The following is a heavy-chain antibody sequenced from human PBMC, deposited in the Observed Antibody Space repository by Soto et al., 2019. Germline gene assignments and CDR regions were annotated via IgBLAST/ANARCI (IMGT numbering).Heavy chain of an antibody. CDR2: IIPIFGTA. CDR1: GGTFSSYA. CDR3: ARDNSRVRNYYYYYGMDV. Sequence: GASVKVSCKASGGTFSSYAISWVRQAPGQGLEWMGGIIPIFGTANYAQKFQGRVTIXADESTSTAYMELSSLRSEDTAVYYCARDNSRVRNYYYYYGMDVWGQGTTVTVSS. V-gene: IGHV1-69*13. J-gene: IGHJ6*02. D-gene: IGHD6-13*01.